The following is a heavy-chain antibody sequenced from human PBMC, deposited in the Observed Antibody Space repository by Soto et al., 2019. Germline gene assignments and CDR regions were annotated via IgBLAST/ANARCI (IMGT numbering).Heavy chain of an antibody. CDR3: ARDGRGYSGYDYYYGMDV. J-gene: IGHJ6*02. CDR1: GGSISSGGYY. Sequence: SETLSLTCTVSGGSISSGGYYWSWIRQYPGKGLEWIGYIYYSGSTYYNPSLKSRVTISVDTSKNQFSLKLSSVTAADTAVYYCARDGRGYSGYDYYYGMDVWGQGTTVTVSS. V-gene: IGHV4-31*03. D-gene: IGHD5-12*01. CDR2: IYYSGST.